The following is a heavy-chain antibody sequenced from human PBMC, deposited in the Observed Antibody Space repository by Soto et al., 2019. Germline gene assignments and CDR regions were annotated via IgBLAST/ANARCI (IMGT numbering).Heavy chain of an antibody. J-gene: IGHJ4*02. V-gene: IGHV4-59*08. D-gene: IGHD5-18*01. CDR3: ARRYSVYFVY. Sequence: SETLSLTCPVSGGSISRYCWSWTRQSPGKAMEWIGYIYYSGSTNYNPSLKSRVTISVDTSKNQFSLKLSSVTAADTAVYYCARRYSVYFVYLGPGTLLTVSS. CDR2: IYYSGST. CDR1: GGSISRYC.